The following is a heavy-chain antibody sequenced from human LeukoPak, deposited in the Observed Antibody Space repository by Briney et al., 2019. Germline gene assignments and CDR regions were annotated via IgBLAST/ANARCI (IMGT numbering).Heavy chain of an antibody. D-gene: IGHD3-22*01. Sequence: SETLSLTCTVSGDSISSSFYYWGWIRQPLGKGLEWIGSIYYSGSTYYNPSLKSRATISLDTSNNQFSLNLSSVTAADTAVYYCATGSMIVLVHWGQGTLVTVSS. CDR1: GDSISSSFYY. CDR3: ATGSMIVLVH. CDR2: IYYSGST. V-gene: IGHV4-39*01. J-gene: IGHJ4*02.